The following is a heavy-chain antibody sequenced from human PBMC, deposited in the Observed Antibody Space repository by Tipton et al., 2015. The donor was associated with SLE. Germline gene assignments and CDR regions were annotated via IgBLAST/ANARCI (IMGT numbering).Heavy chain of an antibody. J-gene: IGHJ5*02. CDR1: GDSIRSYY. D-gene: IGHD2-21*01. V-gene: IGHV4-34*01. CDR2: INHSGST. Sequence: TLSLTCTVSGDSIRSYYWSWIRQPPGKGLEWIGEINHSGSTNYNPSLKSRVTISVDTSKNQFSLKLSSVTAADTAVYYCARGGGDKDWFDPWGQGTLVTVSS. CDR3: ARGGGDKDWFDP.